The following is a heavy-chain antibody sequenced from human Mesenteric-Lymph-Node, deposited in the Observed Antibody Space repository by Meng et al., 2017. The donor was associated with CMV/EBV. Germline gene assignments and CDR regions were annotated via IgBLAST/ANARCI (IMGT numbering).Heavy chain of an antibody. CDR1: GGSFSGYS. CDR2: ITPVVDVT. CDR3: ARDLRAGLGGFDP. D-gene: IGHD3/OR15-3a*01. J-gene: IGHJ5*02. Sequence: CKASGGSFSGYSVSWVRQAPGQGLEWVGRITPVVDVTQYAQRFQGRVTITADGSTSTVYMELSSLRSEDTAVYYCARDLRAGLGGFDPWGQGTLVTVSS. V-gene: IGHV1-69*04.